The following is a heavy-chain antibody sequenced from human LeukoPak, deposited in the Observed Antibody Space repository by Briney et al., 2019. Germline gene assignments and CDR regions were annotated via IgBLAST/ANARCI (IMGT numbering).Heavy chain of an antibody. CDR3: AIWPGGWSAFDI. CDR2: IYYSGST. CDR1: GGSISSYY. D-gene: IGHD3-10*01. V-gene: IGHV4-59*01. Sequence: PSETLSLTCTVSGGSISSYYWSWIRQPPGKGLEWIGYIYYSGSTNYNPSLKSRVTISVHTSKNQFSLKLSSVTAADTAVYYCAIWPGGWSAFDIWGQGTMVTVSS. J-gene: IGHJ3*02.